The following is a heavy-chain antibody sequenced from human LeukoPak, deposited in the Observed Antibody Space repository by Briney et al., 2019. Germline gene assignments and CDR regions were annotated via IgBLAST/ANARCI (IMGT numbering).Heavy chain of an antibody. CDR2: ITSNTNT. CDR1: GFSFSIYS. Sequence: GGSLRLSCAASGFSFSIYSMSWVRQAPGKGLEWVSYITSNTNTRYADSVKGRFTVSRGNTQNSLFLQMDSLRGEDTAVYYCARDLRTFYGMDLWGQGTTVTVFS. V-gene: IGHV3-21*06. D-gene: IGHD1-14*01. J-gene: IGHJ6*02. CDR3: ARDLRTFYGMDL.